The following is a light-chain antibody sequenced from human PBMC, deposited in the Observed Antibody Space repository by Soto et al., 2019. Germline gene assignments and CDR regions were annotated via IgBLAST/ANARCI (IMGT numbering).Light chain of an antibody. J-gene: IGKJ4*01. V-gene: IGKV1-33*01. CDR2: DAS. CDR3: QQYDNLLLT. Sequence: DLQMTQSPSSLSASVGDRVTITCQASQDISNYLNWYQQKPGKAPKLLIYDASNLETRVPSRFSGSGSGTDFTFTISSLQPEDIATYYCQQYDNLLLTFGGGTKVEIK. CDR1: QDISNY.